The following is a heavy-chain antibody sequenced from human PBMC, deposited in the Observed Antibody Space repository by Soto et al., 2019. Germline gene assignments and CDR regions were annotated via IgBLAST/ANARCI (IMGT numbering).Heavy chain of an antibody. V-gene: IGHV4-30-4*01. CDR1: GGSISSGDYY. J-gene: IGHJ4*02. Sequence: QVQLQESGPGLVKPSQTLSLTCTVSGGSISSGDYYWSWIRQPPGKGLEWIGYIYYSGSTYYNPSLKSRVTISVDTSKNQFSLKLSSVTAADTAVYYCAREVKRVYVCGSYRYIAYWGQGTLVTVSS. CDR3: AREVKRVYVCGSYRYIAY. D-gene: IGHD3-16*02. CDR2: IYYSGST.